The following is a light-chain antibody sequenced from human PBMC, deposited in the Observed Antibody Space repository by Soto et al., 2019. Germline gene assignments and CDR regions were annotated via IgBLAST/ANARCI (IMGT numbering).Light chain of an antibody. CDR3: QQYSLSPIT. Sequence: EIVLTQSPGTLSLSAGERATLSCRASQRVGSSYFAWYQQKPGQAPRLLIYGTSTRATDIPARFSGSGSETDFTLTISSLEPEDSAVYYCQQYSLSPITFGGGTK. CDR2: GTS. V-gene: IGKV3-20*01. CDR1: QRVGSSY. J-gene: IGKJ4*01.